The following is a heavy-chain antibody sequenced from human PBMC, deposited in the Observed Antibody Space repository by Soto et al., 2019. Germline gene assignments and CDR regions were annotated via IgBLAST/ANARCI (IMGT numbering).Heavy chain of an antibody. CDR1: GLSLSTSGEA. J-gene: IGHJ5*02. V-gene: IGHV2-5*02. Sequence: QITLKESGPTLVKPTQTLTLTCTFSGLSLSTSGEAVGWIRQPPGKALDWLALIYWDDDKRYNPTLKTRLTIAKDTFKTQVVLTLTNIDPVDTATYYCAHYVSTSPAGWFAPWGQGILVPVSS. CDR2: IYWDDDK. CDR3: AHYVSTSPAGWFAP. D-gene: IGHD3-10*02.